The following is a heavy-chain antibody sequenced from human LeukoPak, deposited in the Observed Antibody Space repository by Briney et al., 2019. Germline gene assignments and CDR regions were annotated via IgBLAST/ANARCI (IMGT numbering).Heavy chain of an antibody. CDR2: IIPILGIA. V-gene: IGHV1-69*04. J-gene: IGHJ6*02. CDR3: AVGRAYGSGSYYDYYYGMDV. Sequence: PVKVSCKASGGTFSSYAISWVRQAPGQGLEWMGRIIPILGIANYAQKFQGRVTITADKSTSTAYMELSSLRSEDTAVYYCAVGRAYGSGSYYDYYYGMDVWGQGTTVTVSS. D-gene: IGHD3-10*01. CDR1: GGTFSSYA.